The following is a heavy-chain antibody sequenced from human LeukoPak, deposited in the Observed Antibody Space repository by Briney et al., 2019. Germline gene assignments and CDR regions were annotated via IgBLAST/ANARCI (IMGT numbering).Heavy chain of an antibody. V-gene: IGHV1-8*01. CDR3: ASAAAATGTVYYYYFMHV. Sequence: ASVKVSCKASGYTFTNYDVNWVRQATGQGLEWMGWRNPNSGNTGYAQRLQGRVTMTRNTSTSTAYMELSSLRSEHTAVYYCASAAAATGTVYYYYFMHVWGKGTSVTISS. J-gene: IGHJ6*03. CDR2: RNPNSGNT. CDR1: GYTFTNYD. D-gene: IGHD6-13*01.